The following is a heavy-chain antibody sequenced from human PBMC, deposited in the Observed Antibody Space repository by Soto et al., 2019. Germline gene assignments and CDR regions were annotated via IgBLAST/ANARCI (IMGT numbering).Heavy chain of an antibody. D-gene: IGHD3-10*01. V-gene: IGHV4-34*01. Sequence: SETLSLTCAVYGGSFSGYYWSWIRQPPGKGLEWIGEINHSGSTNYNPSLKSRVTISVDTSKNQFSLKLSSVTVGDTAVYYCASSRLVWTNSGSYYGYYYYGMDVWGQGTTVTVSS. J-gene: IGHJ6*02. CDR2: INHSGST. CDR3: ASSRLVWTNSGSYYGYYYYGMDV. CDR1: GGSFSGYY.